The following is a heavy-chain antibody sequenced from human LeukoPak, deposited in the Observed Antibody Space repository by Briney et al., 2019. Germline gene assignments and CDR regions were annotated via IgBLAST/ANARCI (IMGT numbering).Heavy chain of an antibody. CDR1: GFTFSSYS. V-gene: IGHV3-21*01. D-gene: IGHD3-10*01. CDR3: AKARGYYYGSGSYDGTDH. CDR2: FTSRSGTT. Sequence: GGSLRLSCVASGFTFSSYSMNWVRQAPGKGLEWVSSFTSRSGTTYYADSVKGRFTISRDNAKNSLFLQMSSLRAEDTAVYYCAKARGYYYGSGSYDGTDHWGQGTLVTVSS. J-gene: IGHJ4*02.